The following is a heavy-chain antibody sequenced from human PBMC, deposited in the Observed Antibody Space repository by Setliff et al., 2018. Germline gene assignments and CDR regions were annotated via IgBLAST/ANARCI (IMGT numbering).Heavy chain of an antibody. CDR1: GVTFSRHD. CDR3: ARTYCSDTSCYDYYYYMDV. CDR2: MSNDGSDK. D-gene: IGHD2-2*01. V-gene: IGHV3-30*01. Sequence: PGGSLRLSCAASGVTFSRHDMHWVRQAPGKGLEWVAVMSNDGSDKNYADSVKGRFTISRDNSKNTLYLQMNSLRAEDTAVYYCARTYCSDTSCYDYYYYMDVWGKGTTVTVSS. J-gene: IGHJ6*03.